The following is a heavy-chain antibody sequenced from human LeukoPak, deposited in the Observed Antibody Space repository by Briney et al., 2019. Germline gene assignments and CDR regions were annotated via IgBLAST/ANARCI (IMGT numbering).Heavy chain of an antibody. Sequence: PGGSLRLSCAASGFTFSSYAMSWVHQAPGKGLEWVSAITGSGGSTYHADSVRGRFTISRDNSKETLYLQMDSLRVEDTAVYYCAKGSSSSRPYYFDYWGQGTLVTVSS. CDR3: AKGSSSSRPYYFDY. J-gene: IGHJ4*02. D-gene: IGHD6-6*01. V-gene: IGHV3-23*01. CDR2: ITGSGGST. CDR1: GFTFSSYA.